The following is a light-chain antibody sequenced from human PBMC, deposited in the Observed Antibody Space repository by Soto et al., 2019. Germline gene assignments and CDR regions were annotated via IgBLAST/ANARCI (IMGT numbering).Light chain of an antibody. V-gene: IGLV2-8*01. Sequence: ALTQPPSASGSPGQSVTISCTGTSSDVGGYNFVSWYQQHPGKAPKLLIYEVTKRPSGVPDRFSGSKSGNTASLTVSGLQAEDEADYYCSSYVGDNNYVFGTGTKVTVL. J-gene: IGLJ1*01. CDR1: SSDVGGYNF. CDR2: EVT. CDR3: SSYVGDNNYV.